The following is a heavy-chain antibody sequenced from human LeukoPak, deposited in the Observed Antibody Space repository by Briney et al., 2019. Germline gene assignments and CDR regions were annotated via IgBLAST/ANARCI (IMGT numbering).Heavy chain of an antibody. Sequence: GRSLRLSCAASGFTFSDYYMSWIRQAPGKGLEWVSHITSSGSTIYYADSVKGRFTISRDNAKNPLYLQMNSLRAEDTAVYYCAREYGAPYNWFDPWGQGTLVTVSS. CDR2: ITSSGSTI. J-gene: IGHJ5*02. CDR3: AREYGAPYNWFDP. CDR1: GFTFSDYY. V-gene: IGHV3-11*01. D-gene: IGHD4-17*01.